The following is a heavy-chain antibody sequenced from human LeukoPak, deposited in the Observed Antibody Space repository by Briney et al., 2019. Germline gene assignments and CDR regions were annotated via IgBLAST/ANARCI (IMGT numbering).Heavy chain of an antibody. Sequence: GSVKVSCKASGYTFTDYYMHWVRQAPGQGVEWMGWIDPNSGGTIYAQKFQGRLTMTRDTSINTAYMELSRLRSDDTAVYYCARDPFLTSTRSFDYWGQGTLLTVSS. CDR3: ARDPFLTSTRSFDY. D-gene: IGHD1-1*01. V-gene: IGHV1-2*02. CDR1: GYTFTDYY. J-gene: IGHJ4*02. CDR2: IDPNSGGT.